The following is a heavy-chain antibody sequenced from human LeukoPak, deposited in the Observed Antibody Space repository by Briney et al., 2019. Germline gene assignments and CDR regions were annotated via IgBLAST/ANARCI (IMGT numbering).Heavy chain of an antibody. D-gene: IGHD2-21*01. CDR2: INPNSGGT. CDR1: GYTFTGYY. V-gene: IGHV1-2*02. Sequence: GASVKVSCKASGYTFTGYYMHWVRQAPGQGLEWMGWINPNSGGTNYAQKFQGRVTVTRDTSISTAYMELRRLRSDDTGVYYCARVMGVVQKGGYYMDVWGKGTTVTVSS. J-gene: IGHJ6*03. CDR3: ARVMGVVQKGGYYMDV.